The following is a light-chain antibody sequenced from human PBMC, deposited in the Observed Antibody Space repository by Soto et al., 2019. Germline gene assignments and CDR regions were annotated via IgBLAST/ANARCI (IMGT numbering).Light chain of an antibody. J-gene: IGLJ3*02. CDR3: TSFTSRDTGV. CDR2: DVY. Sequence: QSALTQPASVSGSPGQSITISCTGTSSDVGGYNYVSWYQQHPGKAPKLIIYDVYNRPSGISNRFSGSKSGNTASLTIAGLQAEDEADYYCTSFTSRDTGVFGGGPKVTVL. CDR1: SSDVGGYNY. V-gene: IGLV2-14*03.